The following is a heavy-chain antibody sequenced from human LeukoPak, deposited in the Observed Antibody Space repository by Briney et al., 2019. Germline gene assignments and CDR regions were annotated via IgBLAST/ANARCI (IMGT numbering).Heavy chain of an antibody. J-gene: IGHJ4*02. D-gene: IGHD5-24*01. Sequence: GESLKISCKGSGYSLTNHWSGWGRQMPGKGVEWGGTIYPGDSDTRYSPPFQGQVTISADKSISTAYLQWSSLKASDTAMYYCARRRDGYNFDYWGQGTLVTVSS. CDR1: GYSLTNHW. CDR2: IYPGDSDT. V-gene: IGHV5-51*01. CDR3: ARRRDGYNFDY.